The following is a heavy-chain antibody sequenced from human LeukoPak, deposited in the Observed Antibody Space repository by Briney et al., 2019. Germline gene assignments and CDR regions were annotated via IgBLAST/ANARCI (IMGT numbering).Heavy chain of an antibody. Sequence: GGLRLSCATAGVTFSRYSMHWGGQAPGKGREGMALIWFDGSDKTYVDSVKGRFTISRDNSKNTLYLQMSTLSPEDTAVYYCARDEYYDILTLQHWGQGTLVTVSS. CDR3: ARDEYYDILTLQH. D-gene: IGHD3-9*01. J-gene: IGHJ1*01. CDR2: IWFDGSDK. CDR1: GVTFSRYS. V-gene: IGHV3-33*01.